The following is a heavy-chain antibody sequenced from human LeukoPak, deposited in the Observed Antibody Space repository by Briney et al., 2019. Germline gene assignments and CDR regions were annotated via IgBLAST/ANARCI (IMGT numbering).Heavy chain of an antibody. CDR2: INTGNGNT. CDR1: GYTFTDYA. J-gene: IGHJ5*02. V-gene: IGHV1-3*04. CDR3: ARDRVVGLAPFDP. Sequence: ASVKVSCKASGYTFTDYAMHWVRQAPGQRLEWMGWINTGNGNTRYSEKSQGRVTITMDTSASTAYMELSSLRSEDTAVYYCARDRVVGLAPFDPWGQGTLVTVSS. D-gene: IGHD2-15*01.